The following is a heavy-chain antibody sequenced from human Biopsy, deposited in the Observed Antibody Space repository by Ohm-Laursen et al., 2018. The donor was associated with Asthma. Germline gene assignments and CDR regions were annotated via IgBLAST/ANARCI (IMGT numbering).Heavy chain of an antibody. V-gene: IGHV4-39*02. CDR3: ARDGRLTSYPGTFRI. Sequence: SDTLSLTCTVSGGSISSSSYYWGWIRQPPGKGLEWIGSIYYNGRTYYNPSLKSRVTISVDTSKKQLSLQLSSVTAADTAVYYCARDGRLTSYPGTFRIWGQGTMVTVSS. J-gene: IGHJ3*02. D-gene: IGHD1-1*01. CDR1: GGSISSSSYY. CDR2: IYYNGRT.